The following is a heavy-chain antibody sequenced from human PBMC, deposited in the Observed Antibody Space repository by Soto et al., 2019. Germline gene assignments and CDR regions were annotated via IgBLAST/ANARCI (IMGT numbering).Heavy chain of an antibody. V-gene: IGHV4-39*01. J-gene: IGHJ4*02. D-gene: IGHD1-1*01. Sequence: SETLSLTCTVSGDSISSNTYYWGWIRQPPGKGLEWIGTIYYSGSTYYNPSLKSRVAISVDTSKNQFSLKLSSVTAADTAVYYCARRDNWSDSHFDYWGRGTLVTVSS. CDR3: ARRDNWSDSHFDY. CDR2: IYYSGST. CDR1: GDSISSNTYY.